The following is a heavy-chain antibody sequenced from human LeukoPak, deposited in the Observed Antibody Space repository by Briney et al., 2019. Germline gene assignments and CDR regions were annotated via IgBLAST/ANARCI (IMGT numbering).Heavy chain of an antibody. D-gene: IGHD6-13*01. J-gene: IGHJ4*02. CDR2: IKQDGSEK. CDR3: ASSGRVAAAGPPL. Sequence: PGGSLRLSCAASGFTFSSYWMSWVRQAPGKGLEWVANIKQDGSEKYYVDSVKGRFTISRDNAKNSLYLQMNSLRAEDTAVYYCASSGRVAAAGPPLRGQGTLVTVSS. CDR1: GFTFSSYW. V-gene: IGHV3-7*01.